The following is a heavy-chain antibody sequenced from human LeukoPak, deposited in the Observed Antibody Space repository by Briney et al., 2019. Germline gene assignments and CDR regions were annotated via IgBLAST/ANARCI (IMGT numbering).Heavy chain of an antibody. J-gene: IGHJ4*02. CDR2: MNPTTGNT. Sequence: ASVKVSCKASEYTFTSYDINWVRQAPGQGLEWMGWMNPTTGNTGYAQKFQGRVTMTRDTSKNTAYMELRSLGSEDTAVYFCARLSQTPDYYDDSRYYHLAYWGQGTRVIVSS. CDR3: ARLSQTPDYYDDSRYYHLAY. CDR1: EYTFTSYD. D-gene: IGHD3-22*01. V-gene: IGHV1-8*01.